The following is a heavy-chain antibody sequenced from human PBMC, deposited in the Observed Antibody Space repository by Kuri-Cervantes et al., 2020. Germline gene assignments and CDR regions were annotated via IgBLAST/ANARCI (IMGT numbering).Heavy chain of an antibody. Sequence: GSLRLSCAVYGGSFSGYYWSWIRQPPGKGLEWIGEINHSGSTNYNPSLKSRVTISVDTSKNQFSLKLSSVAAADTAVYYCARVLTYYDFWSGYPYYLDYWGQGTLVTVSS. CDR3: ARVLTYYDFWSGYPYYLDY. CDR1: GGSFSGYY. CDR2: INHSGST. V-gene: IGHV4-34*01. D-gene: IGHD3-3*01. J-gene: IGHJ4*02.